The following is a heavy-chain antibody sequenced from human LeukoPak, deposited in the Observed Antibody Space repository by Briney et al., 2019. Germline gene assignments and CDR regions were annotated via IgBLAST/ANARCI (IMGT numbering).Heavy chain of an antibody. CDR3: ARDISYDYGDYARIGPFDY. D-gene: IGHD4-17*01. J-gene: IGHJ4*02. CDR1: GFTLDDYG. Sequence: PGGSLRLSCAASGFTLDDYGMSWVRQAPGEGLEWVSGINWNGGSTGYADSVKGRFTISRDNAKNSLYLQMNSLRAEDTALYYCARDISYDYGDYARIGPFDYWGQGTLVTVSS. CDR2: INWNGGST. V-gene: IGHV3-20*04.